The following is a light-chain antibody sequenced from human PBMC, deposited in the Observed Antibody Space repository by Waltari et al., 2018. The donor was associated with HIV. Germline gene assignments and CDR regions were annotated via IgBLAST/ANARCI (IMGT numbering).Light chain of an antibody. CDR2: EVN. CDR1: SRHIAFFDH. CDR3: CSYAGAYTYV. Sequence: QSALPQPPPVSGSPGQSVTTSCTGTSRHIAFFDHFSWYPQYPGNAPQVIIYEVNQLPSGVPDRCTGSNSGITASLTISGLQGEDEADYYCCSYAGAYTYVFGTGTKVNVL. J-gene: IGLJ1*01. V-gene: IGLV2-11*01.